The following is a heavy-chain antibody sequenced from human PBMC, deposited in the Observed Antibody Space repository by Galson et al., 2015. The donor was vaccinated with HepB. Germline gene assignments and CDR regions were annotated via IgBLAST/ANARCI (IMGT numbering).Heavy chain of an antibody. D-gene: IGHD3-16*01. V-gene: IGHV3-11*01. J-gene: IGHJ3*02. CDR2: ISSSGSTI. CDR1: GFTFSDYY. CDR3: ARAPLEDYIWGSNPGAFDI. Sequence: SLRLSCAASGFTFSDYYMSWIRQAPGKGLEWVSYISSSGSTIYYADSVKGRFTISRDNAKNSLYLQMNSLRAEDTAVYYCARAPLEDYIWGSNPGAFDIWGQGTMVTVSS.